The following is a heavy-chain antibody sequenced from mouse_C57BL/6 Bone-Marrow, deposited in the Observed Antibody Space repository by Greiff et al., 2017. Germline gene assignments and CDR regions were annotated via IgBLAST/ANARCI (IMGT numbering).Heavy chain of an antibody. D-gene: IGHD3-2*02. J-gene: IGHJ3*01. CDR2: IWGVGST. V-gene: IGHV2-6*01. Sequence: QVQLKESGPGLVAPSQSLSITCTVSGFSLTSYGVDWVRQSPGKGLEWLGVIWGVGSTNYTSALKSRLSISNDTSKSQVFLKMNSLQTDDTAMYYCASGRRDSSGYLFAYWGQGTLVTVSA. CDR1: GFSLTSYG. CDR3: ASGRRDSSGYLFAY.